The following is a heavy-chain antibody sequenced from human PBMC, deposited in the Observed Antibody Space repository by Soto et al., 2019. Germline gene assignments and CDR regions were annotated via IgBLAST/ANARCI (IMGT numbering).Heavy chain of an antibody. Sequence: EVQLVESGGGLVQPGRSLRLSCAASGFTFDDYAMHWVRQAPGKGLEWVSGIRWNSGSIGYADSVKGRFTISRDNAKNSLYLQMNSLRAEDTALYYCAKIDYGDTGAFDYWGQGTLVTVSS. J-gene: IGHJ4*02. D-gene: IGHD4-17*01. V-gene: IGHV3-9*01. CDR2: IRWNSGSI. CDR1: GFTFDDYA. CDR3: AKIDYGDTGAFDY.